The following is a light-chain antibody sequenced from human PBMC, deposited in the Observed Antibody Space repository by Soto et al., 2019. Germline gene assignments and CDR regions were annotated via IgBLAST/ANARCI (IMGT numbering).Light chain of an antibody. CDR1: QSLTYSDGNTY. CDR3: VQGTHCPPYT. V-gene: IGKV2-30*01. CDR2: KVS. Sequence: DVAMTQSPLSLPVTLGQPASISCRSSQSLTYSDGNTYLNWFHLRPGQSPRRLIYKVSNRDSGXPXRXXGSGSGTDFTLNISRVEAEDGGVSYCVQGTHCPPYTFGQGTKLEIK. J-gene: IGKJ2*01.